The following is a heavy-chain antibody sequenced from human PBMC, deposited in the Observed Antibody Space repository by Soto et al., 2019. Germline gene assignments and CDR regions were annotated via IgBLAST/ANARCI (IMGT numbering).Heavy chain of an antibody. Sequence: PGGSLRLSCAASGFTFSSYAMSWVRQAPGKGLEWVSAISGSGGSTYYADSVKGRFTISRDNSKNTLYLQMNSLRAEDTAVYYCAKDHGPAAPPDYYYYGMDVWGQGTTVTVSS. V-gene: IGHV3-23*01. CDR1: GFTFSSYA. J-gene: IGHJ6*02. CDR2: ISGSGGST. CDR3: AKDHGPAAPPDYYYYGMDV. D-gene: IGHD2-2*01.